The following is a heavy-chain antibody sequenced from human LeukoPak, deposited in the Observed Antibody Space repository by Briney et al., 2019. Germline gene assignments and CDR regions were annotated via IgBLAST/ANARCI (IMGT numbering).Heavy chain of an antibody. CDR3: TKLIAAAGTRPNFDY. CDR2: ISYDGTNK. V-gene: IGHV3-30*18. Sequence: GSLRLSCAASGFTFSSYEMNWVRQAPGKGLEWVAVISYDGTNKYYADSVKGRFTISRDNSKNTLYLQMNSLRAEDTAVYYCTKLIAAAGTRPNFDYWGQGSLVTVSS. J-gene: IGHJ4*02. D-gene: IGHD6-13*01. CDR1: GFTFSSYE.